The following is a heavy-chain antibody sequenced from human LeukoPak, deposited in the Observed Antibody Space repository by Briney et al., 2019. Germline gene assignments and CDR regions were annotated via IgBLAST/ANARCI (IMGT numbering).Heavy chain of an antibody. CDR3: ALVLGGREGEFDY. V-gene: IGHV3-74*01. CDR1: GFTLSSYW. Sequence: GGSLRLSCAASGFTLSSYWMYWVRQAPGKGLVWVSHINSDGSSTNYADSVKGRFTISRDNARNTLYLQMNSLRAEDTAVYYCALVLGGREGEFDYWGQGTLVAVSS. J-gene: IGHJ4*02. D-gene: IGHD3-10*01. CDR2: INSDGSST.